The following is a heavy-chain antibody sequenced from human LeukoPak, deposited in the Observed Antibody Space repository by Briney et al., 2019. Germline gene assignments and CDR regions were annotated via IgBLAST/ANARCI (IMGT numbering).Heavy chain of an antibody. CDR2: INHSGST. V-gene: IGHV4-34*01. CDR1: GGSFSGYY. J-gene: IGHJ5*02. D-gene: IGHD2-2*01. Sequence: PSETLSLTCAVYGGSFSGYYWSWIRQPPGKGLEWIGEINHSGSTNYNPSLKSRVTISVDTSKNQFSLKLSSVTAVDTAVYYCARRAIVVVPAASKTLDPWGQGTLVTVSS. CDR3: ARRAIVVVPAASKTLDP.